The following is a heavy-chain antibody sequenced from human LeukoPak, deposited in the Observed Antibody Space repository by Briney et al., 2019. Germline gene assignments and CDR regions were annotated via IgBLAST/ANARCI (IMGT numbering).Heavy chain of an antibody. D-gene: IGHD1-26*01. CDR3: AGGSGSSSDWYSDL. CDR2: IYTSGST. Sequence: PSETLSLTCTVSGGSISNYYWTWVRQPAGQGLEWIGRIYTSGSTNYNPSLKSRVTMSVDTSKNQFSLKLRSVTVADTAVYYCAGGSGSSSDWYSDLWGRGTLVSDCS. V-gene: IGHV4-4*07. J-gene: IGHJ2*01. CDR1: GGSISNYY.